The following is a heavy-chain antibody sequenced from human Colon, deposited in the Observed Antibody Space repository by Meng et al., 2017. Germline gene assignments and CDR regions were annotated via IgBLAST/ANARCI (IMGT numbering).Heavy chain of an antibody. V-gene: IGHV4-34*01. CDR1: GGSFSGYY. J-gene: IGHJ5*02. CDR3: ARGRYSGYLP. Sequence: QLQLQQWVAGLLKPSATLSLTCAVYGGSFSGYYWSWIRQPPGKGLEWIGEISHSGSTNYNPSLKSRVTISVDTSKNQFSLKLSSVTAADTAVYYCARGRYSGYLPWGQGTLVTVSS. D-gene: IGHD5-12*01. CDR2: ISHSGST.